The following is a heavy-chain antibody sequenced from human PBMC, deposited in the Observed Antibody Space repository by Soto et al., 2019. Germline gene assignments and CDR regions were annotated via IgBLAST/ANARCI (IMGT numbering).Heavy chain of an antibody. CDR1: GDSISSSSFH. Sequence: PSETLSLTCSVSGDSISSSSFHWGWIRQPPGKGLEWIGSIYYSGSTYYSTSLKNRVTKSVDTSKNQFSLKLRSVTAADTAVYYCARRERAAGTDWWFDPWGQGTLVTVSS. J-gene: IGHJ5*02. CDR2: IYYSGST. CDR3: ARRERAAGTDWWFDP. D-gene: IGHD6-13*01. V-gene: IGHV4-39*01.